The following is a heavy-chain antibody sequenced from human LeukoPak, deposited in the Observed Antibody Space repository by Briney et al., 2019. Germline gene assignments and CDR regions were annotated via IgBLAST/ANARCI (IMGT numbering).Heavy chain of an antibody. D-gene: IGHD6-13*01. V-gene: IGHV3-30*18. CDR1: GFTYNRCV. J-gene: IGHJ4*02. CDR2: ISHDGSVK. CDR3: AKVHSSWYGDYFDY. Sequence: GGSLRLSCAASGFTYNRCVMHWVRQAPGEGLEWLARISHDGSVKNYADSVKGRFTISRDNSKNTLYLQMNSLRAEDTAVYYRAKVHSSWYGDYFDYWGQGTLVTVSS.